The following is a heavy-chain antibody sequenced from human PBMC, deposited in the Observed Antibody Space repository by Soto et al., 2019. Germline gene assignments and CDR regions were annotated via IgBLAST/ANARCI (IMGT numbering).Heavy chain of an antibody. CDR2: IYYIKTT. CDR1: GGSISSGGYY. Sequence: SETRSLPCTVSGGSISSGGYYWSWIRQHPGKGLEWIGYIYYIKTTYYNPSLKSRVTISLDTSKNQFSLKLTSVTAADTAVYYCARRESPWAQRTLVTVSS. CDR3: ARRESP. J-gene: IGHJ5*02. V-gene: IGHV4-31*03.